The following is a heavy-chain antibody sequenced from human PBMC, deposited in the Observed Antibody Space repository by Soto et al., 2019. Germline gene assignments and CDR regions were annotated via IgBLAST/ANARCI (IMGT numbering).Heavy chain of an antibody. J-gene: IGHJ6*02. CDR2: IYYSGGT. D-gene: IGHD3-10*01. Sequence: PSETLSLTCTVSGGSISSGDYNWNWIRQPPXKGLEWIGYIYYSGGTSYNPSLQSRVTISLDTSKNKFFLKVNSVTAADTAVYYCARAVWFGELEGRQGMDVWGQGTTVTVS. CDR3: ARAVWFGELEGRQGMDV. V-gene: IGHV4-30-4*01. CDR1: GGSISSGDYN.